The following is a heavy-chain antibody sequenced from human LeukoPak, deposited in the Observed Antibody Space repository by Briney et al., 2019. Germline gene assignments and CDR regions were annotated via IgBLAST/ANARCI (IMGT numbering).Heavy chain of an antibody. CDR1: GFTFSSYA. D-gene: IGHD5-18*01. J-gene: IGHJ4*02. CDR3: AKGNGYSYGRYYFDY. V-gene: IGHV3-23*01. CDR2: ISGSGGNT. Sequence: TGGSLRLSCAASGFTFSSYAMSWVRQAPGKGLEWVSAISGSGGNTYYADSVKGRFTISRDNSKNTLYLQVNSLRAEDTAVYYCAKGNGYSYGRYYFDYWGQGTLVTVSS.